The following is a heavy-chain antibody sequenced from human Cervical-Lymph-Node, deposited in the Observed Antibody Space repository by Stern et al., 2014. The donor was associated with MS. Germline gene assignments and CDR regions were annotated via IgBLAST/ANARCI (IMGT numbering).Heavy chain of an antibody. J-gene: IGHJ5*02. Sequence: QVQLVESGADVKKPWSSVRVSCKASGDISWLRQAPGQGLDYMGGIIRPVGTAHYTQRFPGRLTIIADKSTNTTYMELSSLRSDDTAIYYCAAGAGDNWFDPWGQGTLVSVSS. CDR1: GD. CDR2: IIRPVGTA. D-gene: IGHD3-10*01. CDR3: AAGAGDNWFDP. V-gene: IGHV1-69*06.